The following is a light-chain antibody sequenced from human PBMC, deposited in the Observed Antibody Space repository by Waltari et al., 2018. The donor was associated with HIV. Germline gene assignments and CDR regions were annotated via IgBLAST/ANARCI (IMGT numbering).Light chain of an antibody. J-gene: IGKJ2*01. Sequence: DIQMTQSPSSLSASLGDRVTISCRASQNIRAYLNWYQQKPGKAPNLLIYSATSLQSGVPSRFSGSGSGTDFTLTISSLQREDFATYYCQQTYSIPRTFGQGSNLEIK. CDR2: SAT. V-gene: IGKV1-39*01. CDR1: QNIRAY. CDR3: QQTYSIPRT.